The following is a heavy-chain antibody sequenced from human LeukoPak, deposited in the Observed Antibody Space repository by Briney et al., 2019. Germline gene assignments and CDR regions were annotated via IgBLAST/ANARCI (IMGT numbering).Heavy chain of an antibody. V-gene: IGHV1-8*01. J-gene: IGHJ4*02. CDR1: GYTFTSYD. CDR3: ARAAAVAGTDFDY. CDR2: MNPNSGNT. Sequence: GASVKVSCKASGYTFTSYDINWVRQATGQGLEWMGWMNPNSGNTGYAQKFQGRVTMNRNTSISTAYMELSSLRSEDTAVYYCARAAAVAGTDFDYWGQGTLVTVSS. D-gene: IGHD6-19*01.